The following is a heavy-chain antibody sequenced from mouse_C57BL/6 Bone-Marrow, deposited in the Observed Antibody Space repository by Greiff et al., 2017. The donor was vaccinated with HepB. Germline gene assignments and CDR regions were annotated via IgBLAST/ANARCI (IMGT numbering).Heavy chain of an antibody. CDR3: AKNYEYDEGIAY. CDR1: GFSLTSYG. D-gene: IGHD2-4*01. V-gene: IGHV2-4*01. CDR2: IWSGGST. J-gene: IGHJ3*01. Sequence: QVQLQQSGPGLVQPSQSLSITCTVSGFSLTSYGVHWVRQPPGKGLEWLGVIWSGGSTDYNAAFISRLSISKDNSKSQVFFKMNSLQADDTAIYYCAKNYEYDEGIAYWGQGTLVTVSA.